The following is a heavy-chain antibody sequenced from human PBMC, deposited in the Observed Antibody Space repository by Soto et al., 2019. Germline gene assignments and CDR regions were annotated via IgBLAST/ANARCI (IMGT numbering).Heavy chain of an antibody. CDR2: IYYSGST. Sequence: SVTLSLTCTASGDSISRQYWSWLRQPPGKGLEWIGYIYYSGSTNYNPSLKIRVTISIDTSRNHFSLDLRSVTAADTAVYYCAKDVGLQYDSVYSDFWSGKNNWFDPWGQVTLVTVSS. V-gene: IGHV4-59*11. CDR3: AKDVGLQYDSVYSDFWSGKNNWFDP. J-gene: IGHJ5*02. CDR1: GDSISRQY. D-gene: IGHD3-3*01.